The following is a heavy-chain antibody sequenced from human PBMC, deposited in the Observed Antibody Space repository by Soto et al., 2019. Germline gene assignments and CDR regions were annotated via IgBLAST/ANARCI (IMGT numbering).Heavy chain of an antibody. Sequence: GGSLRLSCAASGFTFENYIMHWVRQAPGRGLEWLTYISTGGTTIYYAEAVKGRFIISRDNAKNSLYLQMDSLRDDDTAVYYCARDYSFDSWGQGTLVTGS. D-gene: IGHD1-26*01. CDR2: ISTGGTTI. J-gene: IGHJ5*01. CDR3: ARDYSFDS. V-gene: IGHV3-48*02. CDR1: GFTFENYI.